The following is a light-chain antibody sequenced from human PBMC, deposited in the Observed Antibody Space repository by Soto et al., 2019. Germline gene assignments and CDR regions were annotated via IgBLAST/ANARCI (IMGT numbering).Light chain of an antibody. Sequence: EIVLTQSPGTLSLTPGERATLSCRASQSVGSSYLAWYQQRPDQAPRLLIYDASSRATGIPDGFSGSGSGTDFTLTITRLEPEDFGVYYCQQFGGSLTFGGGTRVEIK. CDR3: QQFGGSLT. CDR1: QSVGSSY. CDR2: DAS. J-gene: IGKJ4*01. V-gene: IGKV3-20*01.